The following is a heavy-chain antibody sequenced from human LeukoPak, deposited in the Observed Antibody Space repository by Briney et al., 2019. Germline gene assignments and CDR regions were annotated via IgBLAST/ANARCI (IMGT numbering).Heavy chain of an antibody. J-gene: IGHJ3*02. D-gene: IGHD3-22*01. Sequence: ASVKVSCKASGYTFTSYDINWVRQATGQGLEWMGWMNPNSGNTGYAQKFQGRVTMTRNTSISTAYMELSSLRSEDTAGYYCARGWGIVVENAFDIWGQGTMVTVSS. CDR1: GYTFTSYD. CDR2: MNPNSGNT. CDR3: ARGWGIVVENAFDI. V-gene: IGHV1-8*01.